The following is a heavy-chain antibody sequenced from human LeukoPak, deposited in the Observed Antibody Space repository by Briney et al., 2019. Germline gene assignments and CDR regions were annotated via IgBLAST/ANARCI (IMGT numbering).Heavy chain of an antibody. Sequence: GRSLRLSCAASGFTFSSYGMHWVRQAPGKGLEGVAVIWYDGSNKYYADSVKGRFTISRDNSKNTLYLQMNSLRAEDTAVYYCARDSYYYDSSGYYYGVVDYWGQGTLVTVSS. J-gene: IGHJ4*02. CDR1: GFTFSSYG. CDR3: ARDSYYYDSSGYYYGVVDY. V-gene: IGHV3-33*01. CDR2: IWYDGSNK. D-gene: IGHD3-22*01.